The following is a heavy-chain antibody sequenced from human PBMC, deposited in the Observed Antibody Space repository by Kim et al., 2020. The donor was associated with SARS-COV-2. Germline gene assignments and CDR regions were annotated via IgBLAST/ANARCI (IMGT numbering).Heavy chain of an antibody. J-gene: IGHJ6*02. CDR2: IGTAGDT. D-gene: IGHD3-10*01. CDR1: GFTFSSYD. Sequence: GGSLRLSCAASGFTFSSYDMHWVRQATGKGLEWVSAIGTAGDTYYPGSVKGRFTISRENAKNSLYLQMNSLKAGDTAVYYCARSMTRSGLYYGMDVWGQGTTVTVSS. CDR3: ARSMTRSGLYYGMDV. V-gene: IGHV3-13*04.